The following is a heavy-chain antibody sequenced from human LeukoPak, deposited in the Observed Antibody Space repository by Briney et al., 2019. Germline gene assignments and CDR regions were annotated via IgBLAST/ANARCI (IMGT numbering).Heavy chain of an antibody. Sequence: PGRSLRLSCAASGFTFRTYAMHWVRQAPGKGLEWVAFISFDGNSQHYGESVKGRFTISRDNSKNTLYLQMNSLRAEDTAVYYCAKGGGYDFWSGYYFNQYYFDYWGQGTLVTVSS. D-gene: IGHD3-3*01. J-gene: IGHJ4*02. V-gene: IGHV3-30-3*01. CDR1: GFTFRTYA. CDR2: ISFDGNSQ. CDR3: AKGGGYDFWSGYYFNQYYFDY.